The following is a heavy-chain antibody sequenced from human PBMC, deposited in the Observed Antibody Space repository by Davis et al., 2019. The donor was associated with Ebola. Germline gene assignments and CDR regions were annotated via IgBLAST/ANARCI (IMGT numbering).Heavy chain of an antibody. CDR3: ARSTTYYDFWSGYQAY. CDR1: GYTFTNYY. Sequence: ASVKVSCKASGYTFTNYYMHWVRQAPGQGLEWMGIINPSGGSTTYAQKFQGRVTMTRDTSTSTVYMELSSLRSEDTAVYYCARSTTYYDFWSGYQAYWGQGTLVTVSS. J-gene: IGHJ4*02. D-gene: IGHD3-3*01. CDR2: INPSGGST. V-gene: IGHV1-46*01.